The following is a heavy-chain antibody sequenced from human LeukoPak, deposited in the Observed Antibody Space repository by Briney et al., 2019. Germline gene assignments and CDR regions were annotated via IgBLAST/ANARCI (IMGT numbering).Heavy chain of an antibody. V-gene: IGHV4-30-2*01. J-gene: IGHJ5*02. CDR3: ARSVTYYDFWSGSGTDWFDP. Sequence: SQTLSLTCAVSGGSISSGGYSWSWIRQPPGKGLEWIGYIYHSGSTYYNPSLKSRVTISVDTSKNQFSLKLSSVTAADTAVYYCARSVTYYDFWSGSGTDWFDPWGQGTLVTVSS. CDR1: GGSISSGGYS. D-gene: IGHD3-3*01. CDR2: IYHSGST.